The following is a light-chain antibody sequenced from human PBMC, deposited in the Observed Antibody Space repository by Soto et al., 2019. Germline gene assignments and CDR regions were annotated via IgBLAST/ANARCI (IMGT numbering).Light chain of an antibody. CDR2: EVR. J-gene: IGLJ2*01. CDR1: GTDIGGYNY. V-gene: IGLV2-14*01. Sequence: QSALTQPASVSGSPGQSITISCTGTGTDIGGYNYVSWYQHHPGKAPKLLIFEVRHRPSGASNRFSGSKSGNTASLTISGLQAEDEADYYCISYTTSVTLFFGGGTKLTVL. CDR3: ISYTTSVTLF.